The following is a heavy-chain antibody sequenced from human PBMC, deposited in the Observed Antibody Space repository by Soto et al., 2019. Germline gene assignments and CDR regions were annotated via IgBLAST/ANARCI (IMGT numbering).Heavy chain of an antibody. CDR2: IIPIFGTA. D-gene: IGHD3-22*01. CDR3: ARIKRKDSSGYYLSSAFDI. CDR1: GGTFSSYA. Sequence: SVKVSCKASGGTFSSYAISWVRQAPGQGLEWMGGIIPIFGTANYAQKFQGRVTITADESTSTAYMELSSLRSEDTAVYYCARIKRKDSSGYYLSSAFDIWGQGTMVTVSS. V-gene: IGHV1-69*13. J-gene: IGHJ3*02.